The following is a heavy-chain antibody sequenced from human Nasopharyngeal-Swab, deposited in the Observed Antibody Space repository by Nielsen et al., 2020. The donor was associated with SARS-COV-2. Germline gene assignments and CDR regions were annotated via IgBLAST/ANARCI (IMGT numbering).Heavy chain of an antibody. CDR1: GFTFGDYA. D-gene: IGHD6-19*01. V-gene: IGHV3-49*04. Sequence: GESLKISCTASGFTFGDYAMSWVRKAPGKGLEWVGFIRSKAYGGTTEYAASVKGRFTISRDDSKSIAYLQMNSLKTEDTAVYYCTRETRIAVAGTLLYYYYYYMDVWGKGTTVTVSS. CDR3: TRETRIAVAGTLLYYYYYYMDV. J-gene: IGHJ6*03. CDR2: IRSKAYGGTT.